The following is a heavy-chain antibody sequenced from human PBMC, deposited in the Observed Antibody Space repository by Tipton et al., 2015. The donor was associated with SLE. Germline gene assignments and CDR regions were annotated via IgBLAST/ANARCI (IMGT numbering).Heavy chain of an antibody. Sequence: SLRLSCAASGFTFDDFAMHWVRLSPGRGLEWLSGISSSSFSIDYADSVKGRFTISRDNAMNFLYLQMNSVTTEDTAFYYCVKGRWELPPYFESWGQGTLVTVSS. CDR1: GFTFDDFA. J-gene: IGHJ4*01. CDR2: ISSSSFSI. D-gene: IGHD2-15*01. CDR3: VKGRWELPPYFES. V-gene: IGHV3-9*01.